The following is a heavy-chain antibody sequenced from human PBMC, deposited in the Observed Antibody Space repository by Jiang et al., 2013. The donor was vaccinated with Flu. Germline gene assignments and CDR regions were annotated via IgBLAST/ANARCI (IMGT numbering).Heavy chain of an antibody. Sequence: PGGSLRLSCEVSGFTFSSSAMSWVRQAPGKGLEWVSAFSGSGGGTYYEDSVKGRFTISRDNSKNTLYLQMNSLRAEDTAVYYCAKLLWFGELLYPINYWGQGTLVTVSS. CDR3: AKLLWFGELLYPINY. J-gene: IGHJ4*02. CDR1: GFTFSSSA. CDR2: FSGSGGGT. D-gene: IGHD3-10*01. V-gene: IGHV3-23*01.